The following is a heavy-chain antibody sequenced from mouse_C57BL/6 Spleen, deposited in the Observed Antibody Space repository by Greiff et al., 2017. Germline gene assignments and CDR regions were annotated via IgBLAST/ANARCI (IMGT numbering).Heavy chain of an antibody. Sequence: EVQVVESEGGLVQPGSSMKLSCTASGFTFSDYYMAWVRQVPEKGLEWVAKINYDGSSTYYLDSLKSRFIISRDNAKNILYLQMSSLKSEDTATYYCARDTGSGDWYFDVWGTGTTVTVSS. CDR2: INYDGSST. CDR1: GFTFSDYY. D-gene: IGHD1-1*01. CDR3: ARDTGSGDWYFDV. V-gene: IGHV5-16*01. J-gene: IGHJ1*03.